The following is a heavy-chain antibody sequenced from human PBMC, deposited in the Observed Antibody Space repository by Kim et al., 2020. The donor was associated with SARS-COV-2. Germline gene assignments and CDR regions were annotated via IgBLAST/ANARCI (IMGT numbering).Heavy chain of an antibody. V-gene: IGHV4-34*01. CDR1: GGSFSGYY. CDR3: ARYSWQQGRSDIDY. J-gene: IGHJ4*02. D-gene: IGHD6-13*01. Sequence: SETLSLTCAVYGGSFSGYYWSWIRQPPGKGLEWIGEINHSGSTNYNPSLKSRVTISVDTSKNQFSLKLSSVTAADTAVYYCARYSWQQGRSDIDYWGQGTLVTVSS. CDR2: INHSGST.